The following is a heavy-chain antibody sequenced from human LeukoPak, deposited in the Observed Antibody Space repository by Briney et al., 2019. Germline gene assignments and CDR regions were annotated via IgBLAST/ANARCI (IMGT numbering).Heavy chain of an antibody. V-gene: IGHV5-51*01. CDR2: IYPDDSDT. CDR3: ARGGRYNYGTFDY. D-gene: IGHD5-18*01. Sequence: GASLKISFKGSHHSFTHYWIGWVRQMPGKGLEWMGIIYPDDSDTRYSPSFQGQVTISADKSISTAYLQWSSLKASDTALYYCARGGRYNYGTFDYWGQGTLVTVSS. CDR1: HHSFTHYW. J-gene: IGHJ4*02.